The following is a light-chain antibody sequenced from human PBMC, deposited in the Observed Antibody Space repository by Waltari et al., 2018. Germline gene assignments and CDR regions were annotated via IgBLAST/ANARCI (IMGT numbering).Light chain of an antibody. J-gene: IGKJ1*01. CDR2: GAS. V-gene: IGKV3-20*01. CDR3: QHYLRLPAT. Sequence: SCRARQSVTRTLAWYQQNPGQAPRLLIYGASNRATGIPDRFSGSGSGTDFSLTISRLEPEDFAVYYCQHYLRLPATFGQGTKVEIK. CDR1: QSVTRT.